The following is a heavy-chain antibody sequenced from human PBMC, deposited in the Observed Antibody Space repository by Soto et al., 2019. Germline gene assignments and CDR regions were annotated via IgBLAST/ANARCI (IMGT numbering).Heavy chain of an antibody. Sequence: SETLSLTCTVSGGSISSSSYYWGWIRQPPGKGLEWIGSIYYSGSTYYNPSLKSRVTISVDTSKNQFSLKLSSVTAADTAVYYGARGPYSSSWWNWFDPWGQGTLVTVSS. J-gene: IGHJ5*02. V-gene: IGHV4-39*07. CDR2: IYYSGST. CDR1: GGSISSSSYY. CDR3: ARGPYSSSWWNWFDP. D-gene: IGHD6-13*01.